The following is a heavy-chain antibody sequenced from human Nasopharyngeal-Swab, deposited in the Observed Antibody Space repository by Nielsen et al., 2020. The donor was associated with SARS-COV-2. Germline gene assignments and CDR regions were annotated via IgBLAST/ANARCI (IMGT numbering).Heavy chain of an antibody. J-gene: IGHJ6*02. CDR3: ARGPRGRRGHYGMDV. V-gene: IGHV3-7*03. CDR2: INKDGTEK. CDR1: GFTFNSRW. D-gene: IGHD2-15*01. Sequence: GGSLRLSCAASGFTFNSRWMTWVRQPPGKGLEWVANINKDGTEKNYVDSVKGRFTISRDNVKNSLYLQMDSLRVEDTAVYYCARGPRGRRGHYGMDVWGQGTTVTVSS.